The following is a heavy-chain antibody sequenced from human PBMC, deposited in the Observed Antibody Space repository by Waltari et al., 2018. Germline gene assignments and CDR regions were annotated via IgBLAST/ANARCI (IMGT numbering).Heavy chain of an antibody. D-gene: IGHD4-4*01. CDR3: ARDPHYSNFDY. J-gene: IGHJ4*02. CDR1: GFTFSTYW. Sequence: EVHLVESGGGLVQPGGSLRLSCVASGFTFSTYWMTWVRQAPGKGLEWLANIKDDGREKNYVDSVKGRFTISRDNAKNSLYLQMNSLRAEDTAVYYCARDPHYSNFDYWAREPWSPSPQ. CDR2: IKDDGREK. V-gene: IGHV3-7*01.